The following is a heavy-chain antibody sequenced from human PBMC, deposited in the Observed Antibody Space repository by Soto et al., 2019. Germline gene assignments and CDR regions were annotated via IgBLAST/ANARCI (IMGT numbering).Heavy chain of an antibody. V-gene: IGHV1-24*01. CDR3: ATGSQGYGYFDY. Sequence: GASVKVSCKVSGYTLAELSMHWVRQAPGKGLEWMGGFDPEDGETIYAQKFQGRVTMTEDTSTDTAYMELSSLRSEDTAVYYCATGSQGYGYFDYWGQGTLVTVSS. CDR2: FDPEDGET. J-gene: IGHJ4*02. CDR1: GYTLAELS. D-gene: IGHD1-1*01.